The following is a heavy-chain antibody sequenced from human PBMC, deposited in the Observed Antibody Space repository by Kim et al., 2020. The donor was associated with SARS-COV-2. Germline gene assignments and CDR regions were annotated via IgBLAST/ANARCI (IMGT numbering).Heavy chain of an antibody. V-gene: IGHV5-51*01. J-gene: IGHJ5*02. CDR2: IYPGDSDT. CDR3: ARLVDGSVSRGWFDP. D-gene: IGHD3-10*01. Sequence: GESLKISCKGSGYTFANYWIGWVRQMPGKGLEWMGIIYPGDSDTKYSPSFQGQVTISADKSITTAYLQWSSLKASDTAMYYCARLVDGSVSRGWFDPWGLGTLVTVSS. CDR1: GYTFANYW.